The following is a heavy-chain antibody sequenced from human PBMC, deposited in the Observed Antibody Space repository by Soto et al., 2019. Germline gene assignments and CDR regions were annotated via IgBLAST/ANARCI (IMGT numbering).Heavy chain of an antibody. D-gene: IGHD4-17*01. Sequence: GGSLRLSCAASGFTFSSYTMHWVRQALGKGLEYVSAISSDGGSTYYAKSVKGRFTISRDNSKNTLYLQMGSLRAEDMAVYYCARDAGYGDYDYWGQGTMVTVPS. J-gene: IGHJ4*02. CDR3: ARDAGYGDYDY. CDR2: ISSDGGST. V-gene: IGHV3-64*01. CDR1: GFTFSSYT.